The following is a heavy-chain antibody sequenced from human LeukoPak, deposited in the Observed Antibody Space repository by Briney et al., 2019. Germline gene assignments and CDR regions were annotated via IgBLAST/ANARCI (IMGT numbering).Heavy chain of an antibody. CDR3: ARAYSSFRGGSQNDY. J-gene: IGHJ4*02. Sequence: ASVKVSCKASGYTFTSYDINWVRQATGQGLEWMGWMNPNSGNTGYAQKFQGRVTITRNTSISTAYMELRSLRSDDTAVYYCARAYSSFRGGSQNDYWGQGTLVTVSS. D-gene: IGHD6-19*01. CDR2: MNPNSGNT. CDR1: GYTFTSYD. V-gene: IGHV1-8*03.